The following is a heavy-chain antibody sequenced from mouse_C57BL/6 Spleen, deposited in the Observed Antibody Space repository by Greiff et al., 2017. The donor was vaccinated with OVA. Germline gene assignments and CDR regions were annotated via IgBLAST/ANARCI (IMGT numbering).Heavy chain of an antibody. Sequence: VQLKQPGAELVRPGSSVTLSCKASGYTFTSYWMHWVKQRPIQGLEWIGNIDPSDSETHYNQKFKDKATLTVDKSSSTAYMQLSSLTSEDSAVYYCARFAVGYWYFDVWGTGTTVTVSS. J-gene: IGHJ1*03. CDR1: GYTFTSYW. CDR3: ARFAVGYWYFDV. CDR2: IDPSDSET. V-gene: IGHV1-52*01.